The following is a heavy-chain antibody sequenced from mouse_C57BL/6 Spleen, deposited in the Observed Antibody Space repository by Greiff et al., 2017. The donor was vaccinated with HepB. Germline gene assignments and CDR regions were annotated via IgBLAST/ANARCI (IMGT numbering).Heavy chain of an antibody. Sequence: QVQLQQSGAELVRPGASVTLSCKASGYTFTDYEMRWVKQTPVHGLEWIGAIDPETGGTAYNQKFKGKAILTADKSSSTAYMELRSLTSEDSAVYYCTRERATVVARGFAYWGQGTLVTVSA. D-gene: IGHD1-1*01. CDR3: TRERATVVARGFAY. V-gene: IGHV1-15*01. CDR1: GYTFTDYE. CDR2: IDPETGGT. J-gene: IGHJ3*01.